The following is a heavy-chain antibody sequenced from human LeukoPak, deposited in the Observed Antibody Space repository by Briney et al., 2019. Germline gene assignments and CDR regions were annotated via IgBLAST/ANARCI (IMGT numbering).Heavy chain of an antibody. D-gene: IGHD6-6*01. CDR3: AKDYSSSPYYYYYGMDV. V-gene: IGHV3-23*01. CDR2: ISGSGGST. J-gene: IGHJ6*02. CDR1: RFTFSSYA. Sequence: GGSLRLSCAASRFTFSSYAMSWVRQAPGKGLEWVSAISGSGGSTYYADSVKGRFTISRDNSKNTLYLQMNSLRAEDTAVYYCAKDYSSSPYYYYYGMDVWGQGTTVTVSS.